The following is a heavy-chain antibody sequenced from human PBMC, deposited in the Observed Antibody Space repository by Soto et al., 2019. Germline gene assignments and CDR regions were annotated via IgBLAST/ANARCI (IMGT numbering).Heavy chain of an antibody. CDR2: ISGSGGAS. CDR1: GFTFTSYA. V-gene: IGHV3-23*01. Sequence: EVQLLESGGGLVQPGESLRLSCAASGFTFTSYAMTWVRQVPGKGLEWVSTISGSGGASYYADSVKGRFAISRDNSKNPLYLQMNSLRAEDTAVYYCAKGGNDGWPIPVFDYWGQGTLVTVSS. J-gene: IGHJ4*02. CDR3: AKGGNDGWPIPVFDY. D-gene: IGHD2-21*01.